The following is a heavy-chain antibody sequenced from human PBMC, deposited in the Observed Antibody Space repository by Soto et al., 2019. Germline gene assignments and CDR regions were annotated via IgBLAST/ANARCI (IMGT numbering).Heavy chain of an antibody. Sequence: GGSLRLSCTASGFTFGDYAMSWFRQAPGKWLEWVGFIRSKAYGGTTEYAASVKGRFTISRDDSKSIAYLQMNSLKTEDTAVYYCTRDVETYYDFWSGYPDDYYYYGMDVWGXGTTVNVSS. J-gene: IGHJ6*02. V-gene: IGHV3-49*03. CDR2: IRSKAYGGTT. D-gene: IGHD3-3*01. CDR3: TRDVETYYDFWSGYPDDYYYYGMDV. CDR1: GFTFGDYA.